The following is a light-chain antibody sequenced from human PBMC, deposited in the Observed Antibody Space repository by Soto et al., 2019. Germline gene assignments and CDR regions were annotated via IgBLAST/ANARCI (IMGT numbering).Light chain of an antibody. V-gene: IGLV1-40*01. J-gene: IGLJ2*01. CDR3: QSYDSSLSAHV. Sequence: QSVLTQPPSVSGAPGQRVTISCTGSSSNIGAGYDVHWYQQLPGTAPKLLIYGNSNRPSGVPDRFSGSKSGTSASLAITGLQAEDEADYYCQSYDSSLSAHVFGGGTKLTVL. CDR2: GNS. CDR1: SSNIGAGYD.